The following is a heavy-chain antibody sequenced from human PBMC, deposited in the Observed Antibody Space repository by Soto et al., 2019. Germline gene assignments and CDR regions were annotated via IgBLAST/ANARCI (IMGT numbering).Heavy chain of an antibody. V-gene: IGHV1-69*01. CDR2: IIPYYNTL. J-gene: IGHJ4*02. Sequence: QAQVVQSGAEVRKPGSSVQLSCKASEGTFNSYAIAWVRQAPGQGLEWMGGIIPYYNTLNYAQKFQDRVTITADDSTNTVYMELSSRRSDDTAVYFCASGASRWYPYFFDSWAQGTLVTVSS. CDR3: ASGASRWYPYFFDS. D-gene: IGHD6-13*01. CDR1: EGTFNSYA.